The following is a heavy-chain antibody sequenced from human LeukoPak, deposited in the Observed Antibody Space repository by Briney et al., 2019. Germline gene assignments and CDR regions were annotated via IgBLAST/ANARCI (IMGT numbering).Heavy chain of an antibody. CDR2: IYTSGST. CDR3: ARAFRGIFGVFEAFDI. CDR1: GDSISSYY. Sequence: SETLSLTCTVSGDSISSYYWSWIRQPAGKGLEWIGLIYTSGSTNYNPSLKSRVTMSVDTSKNQFSLKLSSVTAADTAVYYCARAFRGIFGVFEAFDIWGQGTMVTVSS. D-gene: IGHD3-3*01. J-gene: IGHJ3*02. V-gene: IGHV4-4*07.